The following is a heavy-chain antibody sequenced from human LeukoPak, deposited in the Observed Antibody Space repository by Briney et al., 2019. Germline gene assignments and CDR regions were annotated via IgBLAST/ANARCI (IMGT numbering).Heavy chain of an antibody. CDR1: GFTLSSFE. Sequence: PGGALRLSCAAPGFTLSSFEAKWPRQATGKGPQRASYISACGSTIYYGVSVKGRFTISRDNAKNSLYLQMNSLGAEDTAVYYCARGVGYRGYVDYWGQGTLVTVS. CDR3: ARGVGYRGYVDY. V-gene: IGHV3-48*03. CDR2: ISACGSTI. J-gene: IGHJ4*02. D-gene: IGHD5-12*01.